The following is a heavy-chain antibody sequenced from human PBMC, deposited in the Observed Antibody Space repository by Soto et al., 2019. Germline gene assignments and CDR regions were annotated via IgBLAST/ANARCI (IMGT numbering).Heavy chain of an antibody. J-gene: IGHJ3*02. CDR2: IKHRGST. D-gene: IGHD6-13*01. CDR1: GGAYSGDY. Sequence: SETLSPTCAGYGGAYSGDYWSWIRQPPGKGLEWTGEIKHRGSTNYNPSLKSRVTISVDTSKNQFSLKRSSETAADPALYFCARGPAAAGTGAAFDILGQGAMVTVSS. CDR3: ARGPAAAGTGAAFDI. V-gene: IGHV4-34*01.